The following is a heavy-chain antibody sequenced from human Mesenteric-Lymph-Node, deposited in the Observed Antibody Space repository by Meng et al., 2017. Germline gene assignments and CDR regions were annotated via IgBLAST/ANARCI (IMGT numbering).Heavy chain of an antibody. CDR3: ARVPRIAVGGTLPDY. CDR2: ISPRNGYI. D-gene: IGHD6-19*01. J-gene: IGHJ4*02. Sequence: QVHLVQSGPEVKKPGASGKVSCQASNYTFNSYDISWVRQAPGQGPEWMGWISPRNGYINYAQRFQGRVTMTTDASTSTASMELRSLRSDDTAVYYCARVPRIAVGGTLPDYWGQGTLVTVSS. V-gene: IGHV1-18*01. CDR1: NYTFNSYD.